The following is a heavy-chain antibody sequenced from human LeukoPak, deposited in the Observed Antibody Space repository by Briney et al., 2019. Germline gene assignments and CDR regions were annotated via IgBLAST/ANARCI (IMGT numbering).Heavy chain of an antibody. CDR1: GFTVTSNH. D-gene: IGHD2-2*01. CDR2: IYRGGST. CDR3: ARDSSSHYFFDY. V-gene: IGHV3-53*01. J-gene: IGHJ4*02. Sequence: PGGCLRLSCVASGFTVTSNHMNWVRQAPGKGLECVSIIYRGGSTYYAVSVKGRFTISRDNSKNTLYLQMNSLRAEDTAVYYCARDSSSHYFFDYWGQGTLVTVCS.